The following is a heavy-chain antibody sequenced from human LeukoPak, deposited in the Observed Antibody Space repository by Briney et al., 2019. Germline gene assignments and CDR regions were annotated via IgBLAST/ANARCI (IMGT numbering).Heavy chain of an antibody. CDR1: GGTFSSYA. V-gene: IGHV1-69*13. CDR2: IIPIFGTA. D-gene: IGHD3-10*01. Sequence: GASVKVSCKASGGTFSSYAISWVRQAPGQGLEWMGGIIPIFGTANYAQKFQGRVTITADESTSTAYMELSSLRSEDTAVYYCARSDLSGSGAPKKRGYDAFDIWGQGTMVTVSS. J-gene: IGHJ3*02. CDR3: ARSDLSGSGAPKKRGYDAFDI.